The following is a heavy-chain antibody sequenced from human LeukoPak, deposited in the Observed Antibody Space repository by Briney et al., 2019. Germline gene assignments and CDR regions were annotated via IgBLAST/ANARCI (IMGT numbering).Heavy chain of an antibody. CDR1: GFIFSSYA. J-gene: IGHJ4*02. CDR3: AKVGRVGAIEYYFDY. Sequence: PGGSLRLSCAASGFIFSSYAMSWVRQAPGKGLEWVSAISGSGGSTYYADSVKGRFTISRDNSKNTLYLQMNSLRAEDTAVYYCAKVGRVGAIEYYFDYWGQGTLVTVSS. CDR2: ISGSGGST. V-gene: IGHV3-23*01. D-gene: IGHD1-26*01.